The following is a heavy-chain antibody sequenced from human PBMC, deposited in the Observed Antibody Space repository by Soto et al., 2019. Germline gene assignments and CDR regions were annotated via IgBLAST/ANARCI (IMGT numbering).Heavy chain of an antibody. CDR2: VKDGGHA. Sequence: QVQLQQWGVGLLKPSETLSLNCAVTGGSLSGYYWSWIRQPPGKGLEWIGEVKDGGHANYSPSLRGRVTISSDTSNNQFLLRLYSVTAADTGVYYCARGQEGVVATHWDQGSLVTVSS. CDR3: ARGQEGVVATH. J-gene: IGHJ4*02. D-gene: IGHD5-12*01. V-gene: IGHV4-34*01. CDR1: GGSLSGYY.